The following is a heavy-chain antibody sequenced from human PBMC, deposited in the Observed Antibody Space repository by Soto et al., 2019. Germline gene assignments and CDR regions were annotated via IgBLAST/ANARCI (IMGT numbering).Heavy chain of an antibody. CDR1: GYTFINYY. CDR2: INPSGGST. J-gene: IGHJ6*02. CDR3: ARDLWGATTYYYYGMDV. V-gene: IGHV1-46*01. Sequence: ASVKVSCKASGYTFINYYMHWVRQAPGQGLEWMGIINPSGGSTSYAQKFQGRVTMTRDTSTSTVYMELSSLRSEDTAVYHCARDLWGATTYYYYGMDVWGQGTTVTVSS. D-gene: IGHD1-26*01.